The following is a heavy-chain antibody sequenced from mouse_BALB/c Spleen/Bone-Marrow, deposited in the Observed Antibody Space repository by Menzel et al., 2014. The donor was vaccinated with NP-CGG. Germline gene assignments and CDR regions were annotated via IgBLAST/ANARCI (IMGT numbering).Heavy chain of an antibody. CDR2: ISYSGST. CDR3: ARYSSGTYYAMDY. V-gene: IGHV3-2*02. CDR1: GYSIXSDYA. D-gene: IGHD3-1*01. J-gene: IGHJ4*01. Sequence: VQLKESGPGLVKPSQSLSLTCTVTGYSIXSDYAWNWIRQFPGNKLEWMGYISYSGSTSYNPSLKSRISITRDTSKNQFFLQLNSVTTEDTATYYCARYSSGTYYAMDYWGQGTSVTVSS.